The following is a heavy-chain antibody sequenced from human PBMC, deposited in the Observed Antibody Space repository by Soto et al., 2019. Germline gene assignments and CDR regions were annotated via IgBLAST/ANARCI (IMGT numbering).Heavy chain of an antibody. V-gene: IGHV4-30-2*01. CDR1: GGSISSGGYS. D-gene: IGHD1-1*01. J-gene: IGHJ4*02. CDR3: ARGYNGFRY. Sequence: PSETLSLTCAVSGGSISSGGYSWSWIRQPPGKGLEWIGYIYHSGSTYYNPSLKSRVTISVDRSKNQFSLKLSSVTAADTAVYYCARGYNGFRYWGQGTLVTVYS. CDR2: IYHSGST.